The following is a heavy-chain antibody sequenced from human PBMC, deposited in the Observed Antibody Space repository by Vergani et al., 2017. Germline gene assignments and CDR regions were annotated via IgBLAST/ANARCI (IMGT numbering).Heavy chain of an antibody. CDR3: AKAGNNDGRVVY. D-gene: IGHD2-15*01. CDR1: GYSFTSYW. J-gene: IGHJ4*02. V-gene: IGHV5-10-1*01. CDR2: FDPSDSYT. Sequence: EVQLVQSGAEVKKPGESLRISCKGSGYSFTSYWISWVRQMPGKGLEWMGRFDPSDSYTNYSPAFQGHVTISADKSISTAYLQWSSLKASDTAMYDCAKAGNNDGRVVYWGQGTLVTVSS.